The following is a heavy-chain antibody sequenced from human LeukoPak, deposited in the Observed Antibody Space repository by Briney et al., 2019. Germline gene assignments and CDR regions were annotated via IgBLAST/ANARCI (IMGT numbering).Heavy chain of an antibody. J-gene: IGHJ3*01. D-gene: IGHD3-16*01. CDR3: ARWDSHGHILYAGYDSXXV. CDR2: IYHSGSA. V-gene: IGHV4-38-2*01. CDR1: GYSISSGYY. Sequence: PSETLSLTCAVSGYSISSGYYWGWIRRPPGKGLEWIGIIYHSGSAYYNPSLKSRVTISVDASKNQFFLQLSSVTAADTAVYSXARWDSHGHILYAGYDSXXVWGQGTMV.